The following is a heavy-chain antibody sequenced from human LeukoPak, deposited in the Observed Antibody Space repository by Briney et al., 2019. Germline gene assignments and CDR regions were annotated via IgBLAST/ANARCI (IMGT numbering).Heavy chain of an antibody. CDR3: ARNNGMGV. CDR2: VYRDGSEK. J-gene: IGHJ6*02. Sequence: GGSLRLSCAASGFALSSHWMTWVRQVPGRGPEWVANVYRDGSEKYYLDSVKGRFTISKDNAKNSLYLQMNSLRAEDTALYHCARNNGMGVWGQGTTVIVSS. V-gene: IGHV3-7*03. CDR1: GFALSSHW.